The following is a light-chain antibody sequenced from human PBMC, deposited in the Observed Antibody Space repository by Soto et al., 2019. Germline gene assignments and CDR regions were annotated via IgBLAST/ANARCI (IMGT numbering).Light chain of an antibody. CDR3: QSYDSSLSGWV. V-gene: IGLV1-40*01. CDR1: SSNIGAGYD. J-gene: IGLJ3*02. CDR2: GNS. Sequence: QPVLTQPPSVSGAPGQRVTISCTGSSSNIGAGYDVHWYQQLPGTAPKLLIYGNSNRPSGVPDRFSGSKSGTSASLALTGVRAEDEADYYCQSYDSSLSGWVFGGGTKLTVL.